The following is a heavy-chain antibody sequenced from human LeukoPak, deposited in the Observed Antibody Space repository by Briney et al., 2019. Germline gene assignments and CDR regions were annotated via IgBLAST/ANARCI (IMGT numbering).Heavy chain of an antibody. CDR3: ARTTVVVVVDGFDP. D-gene: IGHD2-15*01. CDR1: GGSISSRAYY. Sequence: SQTLSLTCTVSGGSISSRAYYWTWIRQHPGKGLEWIGYMYYNGNTYYNPSLKSRVTISVDTSKNQFSLKLSSMTAADTAVYYCARTTVVVVVDGFDPWGQGTLVTVSS. CDR2: MYYNGNT. V-gene: IGHV4-31*03. J-gene: IGHJ5*02.